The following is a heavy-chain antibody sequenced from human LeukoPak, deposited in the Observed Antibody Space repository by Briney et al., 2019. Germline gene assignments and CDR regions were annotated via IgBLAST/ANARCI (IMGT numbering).Heavy chain of an antibody. V-gene: IGHV3-30*04. CDR3: ARVLGLIWFGESFYGMDV. J-gene: IGHJ6*04. CDR1: GFTFSSYA. D-gene: IGHD3-10*01. CDR2: ISYDGSNK. Sequence: GGSPRLSCAASGFTFSSYAMHWVRQAPGKGLEWVAVISYDGSNKYYADSVKGRFTISRDNSKNTLYLQMNSLRAEDTAVYYCARVLGLIWFGESFYGMDVWGKGTTVTVSS.